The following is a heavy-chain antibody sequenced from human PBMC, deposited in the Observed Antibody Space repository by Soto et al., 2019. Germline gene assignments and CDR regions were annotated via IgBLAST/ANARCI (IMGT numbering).Heavy chain of an antibody. Sequence: PSETLSLTCTVSGGSISSYYWSWIRQSPGKGLEWIGYIYYSESTNYNPSLKSRVIISVDTSKNQFSLRLSSVTAADTAVYYCAGAYKDTSGYSLDPRGQGPL. CDR1: GGSISSYY. V-gene: IGHV4-59*01. CDR2: IYYSEST. J-gene: IGHJ5*02. CDR3: AGAYKDTSGYSLDP. D-gene: IGHD3-22*01.